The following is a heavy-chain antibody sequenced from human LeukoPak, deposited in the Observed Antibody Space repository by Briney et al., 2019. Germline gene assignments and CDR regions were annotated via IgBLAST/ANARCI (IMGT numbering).Heavy chain of an antibody. J-gene: IGHJ4*02. V-gene: IGHV3-23*01. CDR3: AKDRHEGPFDY. CDR2: ISGSGGST. Sequence: GGSLRRYCAAPGFTFSSYAMSWVRQAPGKGLEWVSAISGSGGSTYYADSVKGRFTISRDNSKNTLYLQMNSLRAEDTAVYYCAKDRHEGPFDYWGQGTLVTVSS. CDR1: GFTFSSYA.